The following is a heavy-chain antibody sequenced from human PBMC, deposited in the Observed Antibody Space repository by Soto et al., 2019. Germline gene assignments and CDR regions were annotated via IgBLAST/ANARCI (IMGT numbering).Heavy chain of an antibody. CDR1: GFTFSSYS. Sequence: GGSLRLSCAASGFTFSSYSMNWVRQAPGKGLEWVSSISSSSSYIYYADSVKGRFTISRDNAKNSLYLQMNSLRAEDTAVYYCARDGAAAASNWFDPWGQGTLVTVSS. V-gene: IGHV3-21*01. D-gene: IGHD6-13*01. CDR2: ISSSSSYI. J-gene: IGHJ5*02. CDR3: ARDGAAAASNWFDP.